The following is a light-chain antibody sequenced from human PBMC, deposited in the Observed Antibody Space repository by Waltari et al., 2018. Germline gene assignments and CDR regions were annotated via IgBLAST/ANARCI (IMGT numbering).Light chain of an antibody. J-gene: IGLJ2*01. CDR2: KDI. Sequence: SYELTQPPSVSVSPGQTVRITCSGAALPKRYASWYQQKPGQAPVLVIYKDIERPSGTPERFSGSRSGTTVTLTISGVQAEDEADYYCQSADSSGTYVVFGGGTKLTVL. CDR1: ALPKRY. CDR3: QSADSSGTYVV. V-gene: IGLV3-25*03.